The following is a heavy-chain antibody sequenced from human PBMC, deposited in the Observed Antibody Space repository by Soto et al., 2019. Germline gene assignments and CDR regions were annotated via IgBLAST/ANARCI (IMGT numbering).Heavy chain of an antibody. CDR3: AGGNFRY. Sequence: SVKVSCKASGGTFSSYAISWVRQAPGQGLEWMGGIIPIFGTANYAQKFQGRVTITADESTSTAYMELTSLTSDDTGVYYCAGGNFRYWGQGTLVTVAS. CDR2: IIPIFGTA. CDR1: GGTFSSYA. J-gene: IGHJ4*02. V-gene: IGHV1-69*13.